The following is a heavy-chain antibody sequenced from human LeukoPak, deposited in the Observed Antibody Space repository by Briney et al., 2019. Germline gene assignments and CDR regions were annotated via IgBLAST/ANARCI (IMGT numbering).Heavy chain of an antibody. V-gene: IGHV3-33*03. Sequence: GRSLRLSCTASGFILSSHAMHWVRQAPGKGLEWVAITWYSGNDEYYADSVKGRCTISRDNSRNTLYLQMNSLRPEDTAVYYCAKDMSDSSGYIDYWGQGTLVTVSS. CDR1: GFILSSHA. J-gene: IGHJ4*02. CDR2: TWYSGNDE. D-gene: IGHD3-22*01. CDR3: AKDMSDSSGYIDY.